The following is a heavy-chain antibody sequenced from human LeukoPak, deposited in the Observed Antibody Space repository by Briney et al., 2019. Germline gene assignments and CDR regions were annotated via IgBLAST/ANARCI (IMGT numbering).Heavy chain of an antibody. CDR1: GYTFTGYY. CDR3: ARVPDYYYYGVVV. J-gene: IGHJ6*01. V-gene: IGHV1-2*02. Sequence: ASVEVSCKASGYTFTGYYMHWVRQAPGQGLEWMGWINPNSGGTNYAQKFQGRVTMTRDTSISTAYMELSRLRSDDTAVYYCARVPDYYYYGVVVWGQGTTVTVSS. D-gene: IGHD1-1*01. CDR2: INPNSGGT.